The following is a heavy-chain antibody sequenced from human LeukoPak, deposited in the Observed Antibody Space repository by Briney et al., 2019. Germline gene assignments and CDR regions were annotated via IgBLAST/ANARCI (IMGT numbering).Heavy chain of an antibody. D-gene: IGHD6-6*01. J-gene: IGHJ4*02. V-gene: IGHV3-7*04. CDR1: GFTFSSYA. Sequence: GGSLRLSCAASGFTFSSYAMHWVRQAPGKGLEWVANIKQDGSERYYVDSVEGRFSISRDNAKNSLYLQMNSLRPEDTAVYYCARGSSIAARGYFDYWGQGTLVTVSS. CDR2: IKQDGSER. CDR3: ARGSSIAARGYFDY.